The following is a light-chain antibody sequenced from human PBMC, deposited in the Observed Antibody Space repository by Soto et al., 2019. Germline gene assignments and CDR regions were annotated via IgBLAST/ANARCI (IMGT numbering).Light chain of an antibody. CDR3: QQYNNWPPYT. CDR1: QSVSSN. V-gene: IGKV3-15*01. CDR2: GAS. J-gene: IGKJ2*01. Sequence: EIVMTQSPATLSVSPGERATLSCRASQSVSSNLAWYQQKPGQAPRPLIYGASTRATGIPARISGSGSGTEFTLTISSLQSEDFAVYYCQQYNNWPPYTFGQGTKLEIK.